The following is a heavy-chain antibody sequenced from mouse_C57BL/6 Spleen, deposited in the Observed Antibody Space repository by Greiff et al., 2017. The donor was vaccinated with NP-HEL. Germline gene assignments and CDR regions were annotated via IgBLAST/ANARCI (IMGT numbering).Heavy chain of an antibody. Sequence: EVQLVESGGGLVKPGGSLKLSCAASGFTFSSYAMSWVRQTPEKRLEWVATISDGGSYTYYPDNGKGRFTISRDNAKNNLYLQMSHLKSEDTAMYYCSRDPAGGAMDYWGQGTSVTVSS. J-gene: IGHJ4*01. CDR3: SRDPAGGAMDY. CDR1: GFTFSSYA. CDR2: ISDGGSYT. V-gene: IGHV5-4*01.